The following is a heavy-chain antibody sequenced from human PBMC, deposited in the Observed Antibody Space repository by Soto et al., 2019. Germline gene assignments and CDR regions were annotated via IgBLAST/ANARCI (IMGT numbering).Heavy chain of an antibody. CDR1: GFTFSSYG. Sequence: QVQLVESGGGVVQPGRSLRLSCAASGFTFSSYGMHWVRQAPGKGLEWVAVKRYDGRNTYYADSVKGRFTISRDDSKNTVYLQMNSLRVEDTAVYYCARDWLSRTVDYWGQGTLVTVSS. J-gene: IGHJ4*02. V-gene: IGHV3-33*01. CDR3: ARDWLSRTVDY. CDR2: KRYDGRNT. D-gene: IGHD5-12*01.